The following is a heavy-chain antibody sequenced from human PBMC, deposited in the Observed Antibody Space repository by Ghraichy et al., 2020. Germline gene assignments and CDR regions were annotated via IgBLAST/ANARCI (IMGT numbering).Heavy chain of an antibody. D-gene: IGHD3-10*01. Sequence: QSLTCAVSGGSISSGGYSWSWIRQPPGKGLEWIGYIYHSGSTYYNPSLKSRVTISVDRSKNQFSLKLSSVTAADTAVYYCARDTYGSGSYWGQGTLVTVSS. J-gene: IGHJ4*02. CDR1: GGSISSGGYS. CDR3: ARDTYGSGSY. V-gene: IGHV4-30-2*01. CDR2: IYHSGST.